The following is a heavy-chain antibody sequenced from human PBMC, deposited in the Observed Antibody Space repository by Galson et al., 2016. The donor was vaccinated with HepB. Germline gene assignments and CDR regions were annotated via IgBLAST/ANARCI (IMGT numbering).Heavy chain of an antibody. CDR2: TSYDGSNK. Sequence: SLRLSCAPSGFTFNTYGMHWVRQAPGKGLEWVALTSYDGSNKYHADSVRGRFTISRDNSKNTLSLQMNSLRAEDTAIYYCAKDNGLFRFDIWGQGTMVTVSS. J-gene: IGHJ3*02. CDR3: AKDNGLFRFDI. CDR1: GFTFNTYG. V-gene: IGHV3-30*18. D-gene: IGHD3-22*01.